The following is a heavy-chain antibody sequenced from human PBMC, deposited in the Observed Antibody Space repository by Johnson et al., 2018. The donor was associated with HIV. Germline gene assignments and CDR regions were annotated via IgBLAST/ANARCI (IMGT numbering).Heavy chain of an antibody. CDR3: SRHSQRGYSGYDAFDI. Sequence: VQLVESGGGLVQPGGSLRLSCAASEFIFSNYWMSWVRQAPGKGLEWVANIKQEGRETHYIDSVKGRFTISRDNAKNSLYLQMNSLRAEDTAVYYCSRHSQRGYSGYDAFDIWGQGTMVTVSS. CDR2: IKQEGRET. J-gene: IGHJ3*02. V-gene: IGHV3-7*05. CDR1: EFIFSNYW. D-gene: IGHD5-12*01.